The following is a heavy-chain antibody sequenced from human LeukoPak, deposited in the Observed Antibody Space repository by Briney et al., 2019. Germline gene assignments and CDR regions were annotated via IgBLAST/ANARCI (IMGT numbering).Heavy chain of an antibody. CDR3: ARSPAGANYYLDV. D-gene: IGHD1-14*01. J-gene: IGHJ6*03. V-gene: IGHV3-23*01. CDR1: GFTFSSYA. CDR2: ISTSGGSA. Sequence: GGSLRLSCAASGFTFSSYAMTWVRQAPGKGLEWVSAISTSGGSAYYADSVKGRFTISRDNSKNTLYLQMNSLRAEDTAVYYCARSPAGANYYLDVWGKGTTVTISS.